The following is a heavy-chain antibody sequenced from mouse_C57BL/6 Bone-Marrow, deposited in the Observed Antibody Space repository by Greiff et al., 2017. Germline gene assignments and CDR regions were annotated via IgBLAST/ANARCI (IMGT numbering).Heavy chain of an antibody. CDR3: ARGLRLPPWFAY. CDR2: IHPNSGST. CDR1: GYTFTSYW. V-gene: IGHV1-64*01. Sequence: QVQLQQPGAELVKPGASVKLSCKASGYTFTSYWMHWVKQRPGQGLEWIGMIHPNSGSTNYNEKFKSKATLTVDKSSSTAYMQLRSLTSEESAVYYCARGLRLPPWFAYWGQGTLVTVSA. D-gene: IGHD3-2*02. J-gene: IGHJ3*01.